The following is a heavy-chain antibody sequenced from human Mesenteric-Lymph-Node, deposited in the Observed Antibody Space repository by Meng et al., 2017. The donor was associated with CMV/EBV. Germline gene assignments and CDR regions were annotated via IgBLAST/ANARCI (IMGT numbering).Heavy chain of an antibody. V-gene: IGHV4-31*02. J-gene: IGHJ4*02. D-gene: IGHD3-22*01. CDR1: ISTGGYY. CDR3: ARDVGYYYDSSGYGYYFDS. Sequence: ISTGGYYWSWIRQYPGKGLEWIGYIYYSGTTNYNPSLNSRVTISVDTSTNQFSLRLSSVTAADTAVYYCARDVGYYYDSSGYGYYFDSWGQGTLVTVSS. CDR2: IYYSGTT.